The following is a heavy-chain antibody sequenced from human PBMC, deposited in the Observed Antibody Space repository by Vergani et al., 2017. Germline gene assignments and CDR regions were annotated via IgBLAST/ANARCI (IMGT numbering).Heavy chain of an antibody. CDR3: AGGGNCYSSTGFGPGGSYD. D-gene: IGHD2-2*01. V-gene: IGHV1-69*02. Sequence: QVQLEQSGAEVKKPGSSVTVSCRASGGTFGSHTISWVRQAPGQGLEWVGRGIPHLEITTPAQHLQGRVIITADKSTDTAYMELISLRPEDTAVYDCAGGGNCYSSTGFGPGGSYDWGPGTLVTVSS. CDR1: GGTFGSHT. CDR2: GIPHLEIT. J-gene: IGHJ4*02.